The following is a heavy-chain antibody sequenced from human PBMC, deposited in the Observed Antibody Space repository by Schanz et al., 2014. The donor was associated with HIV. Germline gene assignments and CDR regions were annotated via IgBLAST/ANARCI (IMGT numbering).Heavy chain of an antibody. D-gene: IGHD3-10*01. Sequence: QVQLAESGGGVVRPGRSLRLSCAASGFTFDSFGMHWVRQAPGKGLEWVAIIWFDGSNKYYADSVRGRFTISRDNSKNTLYLQMNSLRAEDTAVYYCVRGLLFQGFFDSWGQGALVTVSS. J-gene: IGHJ4*02. CDR1: GFTFDSFG. CDR2: IWFDGSNK. V-gene: IGHV3-33*08. CDR3: VRGLLFQGFFDS.